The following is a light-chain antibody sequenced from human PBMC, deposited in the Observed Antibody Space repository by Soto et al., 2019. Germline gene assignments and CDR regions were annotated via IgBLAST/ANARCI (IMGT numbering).Light chain of an antibody. CDR2: RNN. Sequence: QTVVTQPPSASGTPGQRVTISCSGSSSNIGSNYVYWYQQLPGTAPKLLIYRNNQRPSGVPDRFSGSKSGTSASLAISGLRSEDEADYYCAAWDDSLSVHVVFGGGTK. CDR3: AAWDDSLSVHVV. CDR1: SSNIGSNY. V-gene: IGLV1-47*01. J-gene: IGLJ2*01.